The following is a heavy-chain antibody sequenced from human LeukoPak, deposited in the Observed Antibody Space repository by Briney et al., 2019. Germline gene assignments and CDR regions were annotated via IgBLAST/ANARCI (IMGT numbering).Heavy chain of an antibody. V-gene: IGHV3-23*01. J-gene: IGHJ4*02. Sequence: GGSLRLSCAASGFTFSSYAMSWVRQAPGKGLEWVSKISGSGGSTYYADSVKGRFTISRDNSKNTVYLQMNSLRAEDTAVYYCARGGDYGVKIDYWGQGTLVTVSS. CDR3: ARGGDYGVKIDY. D-gene: IGHD3-16*01. CDR1: GFTFSSYA. CDR2: ISGSGGST.